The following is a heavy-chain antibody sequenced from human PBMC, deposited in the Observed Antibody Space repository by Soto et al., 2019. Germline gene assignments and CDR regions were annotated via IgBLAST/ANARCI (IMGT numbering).Heavy chain of an antibody. CDR2: INAYNGNT. D-gene: IGHD6-13*01. Sequence: QVQVVQSGAEVKKPGASVKVSCKASGYTFTSYGISWVRQAPGQGLEWMGWINAYNGNTKYAQKLQGRVTMTTDTSTSTAYMELRRLRSDATAVYYWARDLGGGISAPWGQGTLVTVSS. J-gene: IGHJ5*02. V-gene: IGHV1-18*01. CDR3: ARDLGGGISAP. CDR1: GYTFTSYG.